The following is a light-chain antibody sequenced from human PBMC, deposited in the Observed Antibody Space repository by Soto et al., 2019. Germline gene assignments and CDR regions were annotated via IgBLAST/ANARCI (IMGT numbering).Light chain of an antibody. V-gene: IGKV3-15*01. J-gene: IGKJ4*01. CDR2: GAS. CDR3: QQYHTWPIT. Sequence: DIVMTQSPATLSVAPGERVTFSCRASQGVSRKLAWYQHKPGQAPRLLISGASTGATGIPARFSGSGSGTEFPLTISSLQSEYCAIYYCQQYHTWPITFGGGTKVEIK. CDR1: QGVSRK.